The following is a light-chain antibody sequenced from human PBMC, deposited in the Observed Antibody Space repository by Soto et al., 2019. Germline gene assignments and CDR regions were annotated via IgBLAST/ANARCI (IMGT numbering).Light chain of an antibody. CDR3: QPYGSSRT. Sequence: EIVLTQSPGTLSLSPGERATLSCRASQTISSSYLAWYQQKPGQAPRLLIYDACTRATGIPDRFSGSGSGTDFTLTISRLEPEDFAVYYCQPYGSSRTFGQGTKVEIK. J-gene: IGKJ1*01. CDR1: QTISSSY. CDR2: DAC. V-gene: IGKV3-20*01.